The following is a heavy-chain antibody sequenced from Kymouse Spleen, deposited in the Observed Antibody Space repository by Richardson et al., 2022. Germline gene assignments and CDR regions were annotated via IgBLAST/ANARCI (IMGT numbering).Heavy chain of an antibody. D-gene: IGHD3-10*01. CDR3: ARDPSNYYGSGSFDY. V-gene: IGHV3-7*01. CDR2: IKQDGSEK. CDR1: GFTFSSYW. Sequence: EVQLVESGGGLVQPGGSLRLSCAASGFTFSSYWMSWVRQAPGKGLEWVANIKQDGSEKYYVDSVKGRFTISRDNAKNSLYLQMNSLRAEDTAVYYCARDPSNYYGSGSFDYWGQGTLVTVSS. J-gene: IGHJ4*02.